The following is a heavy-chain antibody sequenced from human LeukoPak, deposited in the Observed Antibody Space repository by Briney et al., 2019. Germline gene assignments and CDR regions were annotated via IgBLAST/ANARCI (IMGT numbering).Heavy chain of an antibody. V-gene: IGHV1-2*02. CDR3: ARGYYDSSDYEYFQH. CDR2: INPNSGGT. Sequence: GSSVKVSCKASGGTFSNYAISWVRQAPGQGLEWMGWINPNSGGTNYAQKFQDRVTVTRDTSISTAYMELSRLRSDDTAVYYCARGYYDSSDYEYFQHWGQGTLVTVSS. J-gene: IGHJ1*01. CDR1: GGTFSNYA. D-gene: IGHD3-22*01.